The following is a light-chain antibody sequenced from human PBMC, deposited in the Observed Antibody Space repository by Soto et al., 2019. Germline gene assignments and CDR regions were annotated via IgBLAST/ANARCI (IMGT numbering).Light chain of an antibody. J-gene: IGKJ1*01. V-gene: IGKV1-5*03. CDR3: QQYENSST. CDR1: HNIKNW. CDR2: KAS. Sequence: DILMTQSPSTLSASVGDRVTITCRASHNIKNWLAWYQQKPGEAPKLLIYKASNLADGVPSRFSGSGSGTEFTLTVSRLQADDSESYYWQQYENSSTFGQGTRVEIK.